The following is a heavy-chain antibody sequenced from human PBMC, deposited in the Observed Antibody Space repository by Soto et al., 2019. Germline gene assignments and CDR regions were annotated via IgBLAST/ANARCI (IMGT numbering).Heavy chain of an antibody. J-gene: IGHJ5*02. CDR1: GFSLSTSGVG. V-gene: IGHV2-5*02. CDR2: IYWDDDK. D-gene: IGHD2-2*01. Sequence: QITLKESGPTLVKPTQTLTLTCTFSGFSLSTSGVGVGWIRQPPGKALEWLALIYWDDDKRYSPSLKSRLTITKNHAKNKVVLTMTNMDPVDTATYYRAHTWCISTSWFRGCFDPWGQGTLVTVSS. CDR3: AHTWCISTSWFRGCFDP.